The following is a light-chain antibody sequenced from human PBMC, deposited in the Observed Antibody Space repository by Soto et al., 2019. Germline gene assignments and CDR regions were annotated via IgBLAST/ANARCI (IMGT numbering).Light chain of an antibody. CDR3: QQYNYWPPWT. V-gene: IGKV3-15*01. CDR1: QSVSNN. J-gene: IGKJ1*01. CDR2: DAS. Sequence: ILMTQSPATLSVSPGERATLSCRASQSVSNNLAWYQQKPGQAPRLLIYDASTRATGIPARFNGSGSGTEFTLTISGLQSEDFAVYYCQQYNYWPPWTFGQGTKVEIK.